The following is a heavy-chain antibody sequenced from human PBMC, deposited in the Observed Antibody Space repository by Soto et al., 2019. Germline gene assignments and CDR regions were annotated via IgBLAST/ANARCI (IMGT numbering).Heavy chain of an antibody. V-gene: IGHV3-23*01. Sequence: EVQVLESGGGLVQPGGSLRLSCAASGFTFSTYGMSWVRQAPGKGLEWVSDLSGSGRSTYYTDSVKGRFTISRDNSKNTLYLQRNSLRAEASSVYYCVRRPLPEGRKGTLGAFDFWGQGTMVTVSS. CDR3: VRRPLPEGRKGTLGAFDF. CDR2: LSGSGRST. D-gene: IGHD1-1*01. J-gene: IGHJ3*01. CDR1: GFTFSTYG.